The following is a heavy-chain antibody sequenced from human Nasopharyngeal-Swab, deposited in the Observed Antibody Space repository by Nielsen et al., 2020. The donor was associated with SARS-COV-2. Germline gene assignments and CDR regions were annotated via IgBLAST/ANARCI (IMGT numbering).Heavy chain of an antibody. CDR1: GGSISSTFYY. J-gene: IGHJ4*02. V-gene: IGHV4-61*02. D-gene: IGHD2-8*01. CDR3: ARYTNGRMDY. CDR2: IHTTGST. Sequence: SETLSLTCTVTGGSISSTFYYWSRIRRPAGRGLEWIGRIHTTGSTNYNPSLKSRVTISVGTSKNLLFLKLTSVTAADTAVYYCARYTNGRMDYWGQGTLVTVSS.